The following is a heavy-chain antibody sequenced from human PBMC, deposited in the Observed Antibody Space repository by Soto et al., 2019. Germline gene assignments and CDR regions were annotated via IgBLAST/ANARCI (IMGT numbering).Heavy chain of an antibody. CDR1: CDSISSADYY. CDR2: IFYSGTT. Sequence: SSETLSLTCTVSCDSISSADYYWSWIRQTPGKGLEWIRHIFYSGTTYYNPSLKSRLTISVDTSKNHFSLRLTSVTTADTAVYYCARDLWVEPELYYYGMDVWGQGTTVTVSS. CDR3: ARDLWVEPELYYYGMDV. V-gene: IGHV4-30-4*01. J-gene: IGHJ6*02. D-gene: IGHD1-1*01.